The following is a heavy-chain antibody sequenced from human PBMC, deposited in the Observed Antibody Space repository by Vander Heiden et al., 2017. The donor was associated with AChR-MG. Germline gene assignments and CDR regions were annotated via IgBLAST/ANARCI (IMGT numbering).Heavy chain of an antibody. D-gene: IGHD6-13*01. CDR2: IKQDGSEK. J-gene: IGHJ6*02. CDR3: ARDAHSSSWPYYYYGMDV. Sequence: EVQLVESGGGLVQPGGSLRLSCAAYGFTFSSYWMSWVRQAPGKGLEWVANIKQDGSEKYYVDSVKGRFTISRDNAKNSLYLQMNSLRAEDTAVYYCARDAHSSSWPYYYYGMDVWGQGTTVTVSS. CDR1: GFTFSSYW. V-gene: IGHV3-7*01.